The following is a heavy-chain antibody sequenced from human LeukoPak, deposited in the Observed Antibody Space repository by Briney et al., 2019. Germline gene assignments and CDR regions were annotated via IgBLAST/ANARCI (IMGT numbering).Heavy chain of an antibody. D-gene: IGHD5-18*01. Sequence: GESLKISCKGSGYSFTTYWIGWVRQMPGKGLEWMGIIYPGDSETRYSPSFQGQVTISADKSINTAYLQWSSLKASDTAMYYCVRSRGYSYGYSYYFDYWGQGTLVTVSS. CDR1: GYSFTTYW. CDR2: IYPGDSET. CDR3: VRSRGYSYGYSYYFDY. J-gene: IGHJ4*02. V-gene: IGHV5-51*01.